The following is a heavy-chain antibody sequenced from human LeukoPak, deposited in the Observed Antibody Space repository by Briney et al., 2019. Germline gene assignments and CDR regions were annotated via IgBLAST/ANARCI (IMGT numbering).Heavy chain of an antibody. CDR1: GFTFSSYW. CDR2: ISSNGGST. D-gene: IGHD2-21*02. Sequence: GGSLRLSCAASGFTFSSYWMSWVRQAPGKGLEYVSAISSNGGSTYYADSVKGRFTISRDNSKNTLYLQMSSLRAEDTAVYYCVKPIVVVTATTSDFDYWGQGTLVTVSS. V-gene: IGHV3-64D*06. CDR3: VKPIVVVTATTSDFDY. J-gene: IGHJ4*02.